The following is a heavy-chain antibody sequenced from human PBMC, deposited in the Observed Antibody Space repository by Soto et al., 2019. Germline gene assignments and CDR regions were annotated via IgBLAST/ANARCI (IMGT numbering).Heavy chain of an antibody. D-gene: IGHD4-17*01. V-gene: IGHV3-21*04. CDR1: GFTFSSYS. CDR3: AFMADYGDSPLDY. Sequence: PGGSLRLSCAASGFTFSSYSMNWVRQAPGKGLEWVSSISSSSSYIYYADSVKGRFTISRDNAKNSLYLQMNSLRAEDTAVYYCAFMADYGDSPLDYWGQGTLVTVSS. J-gene: IGHJ4*02. CDR2: ISSSSSYI.